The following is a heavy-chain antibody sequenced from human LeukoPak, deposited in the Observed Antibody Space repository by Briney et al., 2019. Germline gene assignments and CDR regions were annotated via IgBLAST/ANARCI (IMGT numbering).Heavy chain of an antibody. D-gene: IGHD3-9*01. CDR1: GSTFSSYG. V-gene: IGHV3-33*01. CDR2: IWFDGSKK. CDR3: ARVANITTFGMDV. J-gene: IGHJ6*02. Sequence: GGSLRLSCAASGSTFSSYGMHWVRQAPGKGLEWVALIWFDGSKKYYADSVKGRFTISRNNSKNTLYLQMNSLRVEDTAVYYCARVANITTFGMDVWGQGTTATVSS.